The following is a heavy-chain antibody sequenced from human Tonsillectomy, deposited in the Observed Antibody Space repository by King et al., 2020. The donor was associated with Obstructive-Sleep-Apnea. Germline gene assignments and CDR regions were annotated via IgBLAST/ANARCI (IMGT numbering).Heavy chain of an antibody. D-gene: IGHD5-18*01. CDR1: GGSFSGYY. J-gene: IGHJ3*02. V-gene: IGHV4-34*01. CDR2: INHSGST. Sequence: VQLQQWGAGLLKPSETLSLTCAVYGGSFSGYYWSWIRQPPGKGLEWIGEINHSGSTNYNPSLKSRVTISVDTSKNQFSLKLSSVTAADTAVYYCASVDTAMDNAFDIWGQGTMVTVSS. CDR3: ASVDTAMDNAFDI.